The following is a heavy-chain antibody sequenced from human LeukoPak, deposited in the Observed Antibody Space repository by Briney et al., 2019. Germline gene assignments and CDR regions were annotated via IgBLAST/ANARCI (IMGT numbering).Heavy chain of an antibody. CDR2: INHSGST. D-gene: IGHD2-15*01. Sequence: SETLSLTCAVYGGSFSGYYWSWIRQPPGKGLEWIGEINHSGSTNYNPSLKSRVTISVDTSKNRFSLKLSSVTAADTAVYYCARGPRRYCSGGSCPGRYYFDYWGQGTLVTVSS. J-gene: IGHJ4*02. CDR3: ARGPRRYCSGGSCPGRYYFDY. CDR1: GGSFSGYY. V-gene: IGHV4-34*01.